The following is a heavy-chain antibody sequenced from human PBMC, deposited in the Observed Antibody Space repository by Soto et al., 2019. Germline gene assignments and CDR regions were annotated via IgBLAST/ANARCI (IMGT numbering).Heavy chain of an antibody. CDR3: ARDFCSGGSCYSWPAFDI. CDR1: GGSISSSSYY. J-gene: IGHJ3*02. Sequence: SETLSLTCTVSGGSISSSSYYWGWIRQPPEKGLEWIGSIYYSGSTYYNPSLKSRVTISVDTSKNQFSLKLSSVTAADTAVYYCARDFCSGGSCYSWPAFDIWGQGTMVTVSS. D-gene: IGHD2-15*01. CDR2: IYYSGST. V-gene: IGHV4-39*01.